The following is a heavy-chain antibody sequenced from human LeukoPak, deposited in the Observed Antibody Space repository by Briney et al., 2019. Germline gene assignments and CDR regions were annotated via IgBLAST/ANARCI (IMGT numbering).Heavy chain of an antibody. CDR2: ISGNGGGT. J-gene: IGHJ4*02. CDR1: GITFSSYA. CDR3: AKSFGYSRSWFDY. D-gene: IGHD6-13*01. V-gene: IGHV3-23*01. Sequence: GGSVRLSCAASGITFSSYAMSWVRQAPGKGLEWVSGISGNGGGTYYADSVKGRFTISRDNSKNTLYLQMNSLRAEDTAVYYCAKSFGYSRSWFDYWGQGTLVTVSS.